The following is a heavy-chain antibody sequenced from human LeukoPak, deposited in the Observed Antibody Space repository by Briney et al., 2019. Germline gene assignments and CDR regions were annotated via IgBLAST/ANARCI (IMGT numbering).Heavy chain of an antibody. Sequence: PSETLSLTCAVYGGSFSGYYWSWIRQPPGRGLEWIGEINHSGSTNYNPSLKSRVTISVDTSKNQFSLKLGSVTAADTAVYYCARGRKPYNWFDPWGQGTLVTVSS. V-gene: IGHV4-34*01. CDR3: ARGRKPYNWFDP. J-gene: IGHJ5*02. D-gene: IGHD1-14*01. CDR1: GGSFSGYY. CDR2: INHSGST.